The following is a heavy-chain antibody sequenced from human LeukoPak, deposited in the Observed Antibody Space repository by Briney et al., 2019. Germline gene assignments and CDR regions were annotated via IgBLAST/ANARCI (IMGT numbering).Heavy chain of an antibody. V-gene: IGHV3-48*01. CDR1: GLTLSNYG. CDR2: ISSTSSAK. J-gene: IGHJ4*02. D-gene: IGHD6-6*01. Sequence: GGSLRLSCVASGLTLSNYGLNWVGQAPGKGLEWVSYISSTSSAKNYADSVKGRFTISRDNAKNSLYLQMNSLRVEDTAVYYCARGGAARPDYWGQRTLVTVSS. CDR3: ARGGAARPDY.